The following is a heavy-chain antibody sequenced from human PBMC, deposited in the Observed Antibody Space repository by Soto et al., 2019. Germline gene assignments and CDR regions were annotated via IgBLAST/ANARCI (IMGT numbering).Heavy chain of an antibody. J-gene: IGHJ4*02. V-gene: IGHV4-31*03. D-gene: IGHD4-17*01. CDR3: ARAWPATVTTD. CDR2: IYYSGST. Sequence: SETLSLTCTVSGGSISSGGYYWSWIRQHPGKGLEWIGYIYYSGSTYYNPSLKSRVTISVDTSKNQFSLKLGSVTAADTAVYYCARAWPATVTTDWGQGTLVTVSS. CDR1: GGSISSGGYY.